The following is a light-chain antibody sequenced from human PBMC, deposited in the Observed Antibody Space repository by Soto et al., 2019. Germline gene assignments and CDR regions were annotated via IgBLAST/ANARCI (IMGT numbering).Light chain of an antibody. CDR2: GAS. Sequence: EIVLTQSPATLSLSPGERATLSCRASQSISSYLAWYQQKPGQAPRLLIYGASSRATGIPDRFSGSGSGTDFTLTISRLEPEDSAVYYCQQRSNWPLGTFGQGTKGDI. J-gene: IGKJ1*01. V-gene: IGKV3-11*01. CDR1: QSISSY. CDR3: QQRSNWPLGT.